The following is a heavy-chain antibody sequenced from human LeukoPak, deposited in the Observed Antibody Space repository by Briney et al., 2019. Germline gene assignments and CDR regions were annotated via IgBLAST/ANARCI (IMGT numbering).Heavy chain of an antibody. V-gene: IGHV4-4*07. CDR1: ADSINTYS. D-gene: IGHD2-15*01. J-gene: IGHJ5*02. CDR2: IYTSGST. Sequence: SETLSLTCTVSADSINTYSWSWIRQPAGKGLEWLGRIYTSGSTNYNPSLQSRLSMSVDTSRNQFSLRLSSVTAADTAVYYCARVGRGGGSCYSGRACWFDPWGQGTLVTVSS. CDR3: ARVGRGGGSCYSGRACWFDP.